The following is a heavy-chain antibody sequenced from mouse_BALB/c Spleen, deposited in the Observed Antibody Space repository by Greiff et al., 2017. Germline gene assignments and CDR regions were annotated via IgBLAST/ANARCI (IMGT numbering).Heavy chain of an antibody. V-gene: IGHV5-17*02. CDR3: ARGGERGAMDY. CDR1: GFTFSSFG. Sequence: EVHLVESGGGLVQPGGSRKLSCAASGFTFSSFGMHWVRQAPEKGLEWVAYISSGSSTIYYADTVKGRFTISRDNPKNTLFLQMTSLRSEDTAMYYCARGGERGAMDYWGQGTSVTVSS. J-gene: IGHJ4*01. CDR2: ISSGSSTI.